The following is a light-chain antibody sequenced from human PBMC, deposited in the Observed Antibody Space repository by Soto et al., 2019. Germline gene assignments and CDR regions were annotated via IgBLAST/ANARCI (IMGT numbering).Light chain of an antibody. CDR3: HQRQSWPRT. CDR1: QAVNTR. Sequence: IVLTLSSATLSSFPGDRVTLSCRASQAVNTRLAWYQHKNGQAPRLIIYLASNRAAGVPARFSGSGYGTDFNLTISDVETEDFAVYYCHQRQSWPRTFGQGTKVDIK. CDR2: LAS. V-gene: IGKV3-11*01. J-gene: IGKJ1*01.